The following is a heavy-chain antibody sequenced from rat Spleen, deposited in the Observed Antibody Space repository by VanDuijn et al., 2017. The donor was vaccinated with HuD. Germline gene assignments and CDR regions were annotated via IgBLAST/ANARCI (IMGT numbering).Heavy chain of an antibody. Sequence: EVQLVESGGDLVQPGGSLKLSCAASGFTFSNYDMAWVRQAPTKGLDWVASISPNGDITYYRDSVKGRFTISRDNAKNTVDMQLSSLRSEDTAMYFCARESGHTRYFDFWGPGTMVTVSS. CDR2: ISPNGDIT. CDR1: GFTFSNYD. J-gene: IGHJ1*01. D-gene: IGHD1-9*01. CDR3: ARESGHTRYFDF. V-gene: IGHV5S13*01.